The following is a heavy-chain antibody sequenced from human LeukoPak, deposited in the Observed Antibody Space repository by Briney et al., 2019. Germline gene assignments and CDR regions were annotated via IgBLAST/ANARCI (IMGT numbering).Heavy chain of an antibody. CDR3: ARDPHRIAVAGTLPFDY. CDR1: GYTFTSYG. Sequence: ASVKVSCTASGYTFTSYGISWVRQAPGQGLEWMGWISAYNGNTNYAQKLQGRVTMTTDTSTSTDYMELRSLRSDDTAVYYCARDPHRIAVAGTLPFDYWGQGTLVTVSS. CDR2: ISAYNGNT. J-gene: IGHJ4*02. V-gene: IGHV1-18*01. D-gene: IGHD6-19*01.